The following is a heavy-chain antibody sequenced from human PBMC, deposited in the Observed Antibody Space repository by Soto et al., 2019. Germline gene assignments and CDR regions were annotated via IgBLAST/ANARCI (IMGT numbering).Heavy chain of an antibody. CDR2: INPSGGST. V-gene: IGHV1-46*03. CDR3: ARDEGYYYGSGSYGYYYMDV. J-gene: IGHJ6*03. Sequence: ASVKVSCTASGYTFTSYGISWVRQAPGQGLEWMGIINPSGGSTSFAQKFQGRVTMTRDTSTSTVYMELSSLRSEDTAVYYCARDEGYYYGSGSYGYYYMDVWGKGTTVTVSS. D-gene: IGHD3-10*01. CDR1: GYTFTSYG.